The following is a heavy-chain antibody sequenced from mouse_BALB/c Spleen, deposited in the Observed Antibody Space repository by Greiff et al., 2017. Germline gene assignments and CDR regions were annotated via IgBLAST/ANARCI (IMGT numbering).Heavy chain of an antibody. CDR3: ARGGTTVVATDYYAMDY. V-gene: IGHV5-17*02. D-gene: IGHD1-1*01. Sequence: EVKLQESGGGLVQPGGSRKLSCAASGFTFSSFGMHWVRQAPEKGLEWVAYISSGSSTIYYADTVKGRFTISRDNPKNTLFLQMTSLRSEDTAMYYCARGGTTVVATDYYAMDYWGQGTSVTVSS. CDR2: ISSGSSTI. J-gene: IGHJ4*01. CDR1: GFTFSSFG.